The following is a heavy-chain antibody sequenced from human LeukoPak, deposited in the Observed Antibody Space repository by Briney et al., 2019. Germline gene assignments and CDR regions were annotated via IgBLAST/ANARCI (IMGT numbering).Heavy chain of an antibody. CDR1: GFTFSSYA. Sequence: GGSLRLSCSASGFTFSSYAMHWVRQAPGRGLEYVSAISSNGGSTYYADSVKGRFTISRDNSKNTLYLQMSSLRAEDTAVYYCVKDRARVWQARFDYWGQGTLVTVSS. CDR2: ISSNGGST. V-gene: IGHV3-64D*06. J-gene: IGHJ4*02. D-gene: IGHD6-13*01. CDR3: VKDRARVWQARFDY.